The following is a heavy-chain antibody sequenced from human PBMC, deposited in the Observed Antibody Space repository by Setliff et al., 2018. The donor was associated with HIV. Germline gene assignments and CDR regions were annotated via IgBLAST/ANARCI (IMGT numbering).Heavy chain of an antibody. V-gene: IGHV3-30*04. CDR2: ISFDGDNT. J-gene: IGHJ3*01. Sequence: SCAASGFTFSAFPMHWVRQAPGKGLEWVALISFDGDNTYFADSVRGRFTISRDNSKSAMSLQMHSVTPEDTAIYYCARALTGAGTFDVWGQGTIVTVPS. CDR3: ARALTGAGTFDV. CDR1: GFTFSAFP. D-gene: IGHD3-9*01.